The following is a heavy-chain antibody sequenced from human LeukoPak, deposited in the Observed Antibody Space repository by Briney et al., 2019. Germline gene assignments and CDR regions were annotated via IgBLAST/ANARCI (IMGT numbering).Heavy chain of an antibody. CDR2: IYYTGSS. CDR3: ARGSCSGGSCYSHY. V-gene: IGHV4-59*08. J-gene: IGHJ4*02. Sequence: SETLSLTCTVSGGSVSDYYWSWIRQSPGKGLEWIGYIYYTGSSSYNPSLRSRVTISADTSKNQFSLKLSSVTAADTAVYYCARGSCSGGSCYSHYWGQGTLVTVSS. CDR1: GGSVSDYY. D-gene: IGHD2-15*01.